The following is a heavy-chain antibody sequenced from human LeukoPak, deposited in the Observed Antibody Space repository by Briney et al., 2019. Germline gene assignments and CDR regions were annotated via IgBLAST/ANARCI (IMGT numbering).Heavy chain of an antibody. Sequence: GGSLKLSCAASGFNFFTYGMHWVRQAPGKGLEWVAVIWYDGSNKYYADSVKGRFTISRDNSKSTLSLQMNSLRAEDTAVYYCAKVRAGIAVAGKSYYYYGMDVWGQGTTVTVSS. CDR1: GFNFFTYG. J-gene: IGHJ6*02. D-gene: IGHD6-19*01. CDR3: AKVRAGIAVAGKSYYYYGMDV. V-gene: IGHV3-33*06. CDR2: IWYDGSNK.